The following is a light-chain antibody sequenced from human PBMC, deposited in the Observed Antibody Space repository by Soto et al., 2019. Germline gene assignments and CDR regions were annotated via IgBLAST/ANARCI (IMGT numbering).Light chain of an antibody. CDR2: ATS. J-gene: IGKJ1*01. Sequence: EIVLTQSPGTLSLSPGETATLSCRASQTVNSDYLAWFQQRAGQAPRLLIFATSRRATDIPDRFSGSGSGTDFTLAIRRLEPEDFAVYYCHQFGYSPRTFGQGTKVDI. CDR3: HQFGYSPRT. V-gene: IGKV3-20*01. CDR1: QTVNSDY.